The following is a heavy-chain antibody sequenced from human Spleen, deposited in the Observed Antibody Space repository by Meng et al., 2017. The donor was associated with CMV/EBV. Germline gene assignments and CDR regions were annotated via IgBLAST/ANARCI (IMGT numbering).Heavy chain of an antibody. J-gene: IGHJ3*02. Sequence: SENLSLTCTVSGGSISSYYWSWIRQPPGKGLEWIGYIYYSGSTNYNPSLKSRVTISVDTSKNQFSLKLSSVTAADTAVYYCARDLHAHYYDSSGYLGDAFDIWGQGTMVTVSS. V-gene: IGHV4-59*01. CDR2: IYYSGST. CDR1: GGSISSYY. CDR3: ARDLHAHYYDSSGYLGDAFDI. D-gene: IGHD3-22*01.